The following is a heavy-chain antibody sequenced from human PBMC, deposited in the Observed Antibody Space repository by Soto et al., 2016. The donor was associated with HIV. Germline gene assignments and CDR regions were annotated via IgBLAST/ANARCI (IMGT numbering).Heavy chain of an antibody. Sequence: VQLVESGGKLVKPGGSLRLSCAASGFTFSDYYMSWIRQAPGKGLEWISYISSTSTYTEYADSVKGRFTISRDNANNSLYLQMNRLRGDDTALYYCARGLGYCSGDTCHPVDYWSLGTPVTVSS. CDR2: ISSTSTYT. CDR3: ARGLGYCSGDTCHPVDY. CDR1: GFTFSDYY. J-gene: IGHJ4*02. D-gene: IGHD2-15*01. V-gene: IGHV3-11*05.